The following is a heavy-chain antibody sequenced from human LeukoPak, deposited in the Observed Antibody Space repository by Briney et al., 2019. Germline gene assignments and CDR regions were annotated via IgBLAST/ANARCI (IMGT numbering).Heavy chain of an antibody. Sequence: GRSLRLSCAASGFTLSSYAMSWVRQAPGKGLEWDSVFSGSGGDTYYADSVKGRFTITRDNSKNTLYLQMNSLRAEDTVVYYCAKSGYNRFDYWGKGTLVTVSS. CDR2: FSGSGGDT. D-gene: IGHD5-24*01. J-gene: IGHJ4*02. CDR3: AKSGYNRFDY. CDR1: GFTLSSYA. V-gene: IGHV3-23*01.